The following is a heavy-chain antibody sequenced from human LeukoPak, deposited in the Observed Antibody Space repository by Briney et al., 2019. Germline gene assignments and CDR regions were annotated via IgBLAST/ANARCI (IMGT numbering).Heavy chain of an antibody. V-gene: IGHV4-39*07. Sequence: SETLSLTCTVSGDSISSSSYYWGWIRQPPGKGLEWIGNIYYSGNTYYNPSLKSRVTISVDTSKNQFSLKLSSVTAADTAVYYCARAMLYYYGSGSYWGTFDYWGQGTLVTVSS. CDR2: IYYSGNT. CDR1: GDSISSSSYY. J-gene: IGHJ4*02. D-gene: IGHD3-10*01. CDR3: ARAMLYYYGSGSYWGTFDY.